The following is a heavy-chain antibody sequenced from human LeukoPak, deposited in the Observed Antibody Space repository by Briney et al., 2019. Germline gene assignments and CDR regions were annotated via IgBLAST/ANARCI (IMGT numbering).Heavy chain of an antibody. CDR3: ARQLRAGYSYSDY. CDR2: IYPGASDT. V-gene: IGHV5-51*01. J-gene: IGHJ4*02. Sequence: GESLKISCRASGYSFSNHFIGWVRQMPGRGLEWMGIIYPGASDTRYSPSFQGQVTISADKSINTAYLQWSSLKASDTAMYYCARQLRAGYSYSDYWGQGTLVTVSS. D-gene: IGHD5-18*01. CDR1: GYSFSNHF.